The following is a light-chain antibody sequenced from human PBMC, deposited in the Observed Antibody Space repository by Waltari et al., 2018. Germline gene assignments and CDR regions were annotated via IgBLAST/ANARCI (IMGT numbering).Light chain of an antibody. CDR2: WAS. J-gene: IGKJ4*01. CDR3: QQYYNTPLT. CDR1: ESVLYSPNNKNH. Sequence: DIVMTQSPESLAVSLGARATINCKSSESVLYSPNNKNHLPWYQQKPGQPPKLLIYWASTRKSGVPDRFSGSGSETDFTLTVSSLQAEDVALYYCQQYYNTPLTFGGGTKVEIK. V-gene: IGKV4-1*01.